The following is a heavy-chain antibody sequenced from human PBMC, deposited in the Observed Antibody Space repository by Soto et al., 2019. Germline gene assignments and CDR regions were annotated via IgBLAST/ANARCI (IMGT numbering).Heavy chain of an antibody. J-gene: IGHJ3*02. D-gene: IGHD1-26*01. V-gene: IGHV3-23*01. CDR1: GFTFSSYA. CDR3: AKDLGGATTGGAFDI. Sequence: GGSLRLSCAASGFTFSSYAMSWVRQAPGKGLEWVSAISGSGGSTYYADSVKGRFTISRDNSRNTLYLQMNSLRAEDTAVYYCAKDLGGATTGGAFDIWGQGTMVTVSS. CDR2: ISGSGGST.